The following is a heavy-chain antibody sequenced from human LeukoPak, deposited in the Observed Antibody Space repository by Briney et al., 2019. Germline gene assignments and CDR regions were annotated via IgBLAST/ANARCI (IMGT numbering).Heavy chain of an antibody. CDR1: GYTFSSHG. J-gene: IGHJ4*02. V-gene: IGHV3-23*01. CDR2: INGAGDNT. D-gene: IGHD3-16*01. Sequence: PGGSLRLSCAASGYTFSSHGLTWVRQAPGMGLEWVSTINGAGDNTYYAETVKGRFTISRDNSKNTLYLQMHSLRAEDTAIYYCAKVSVCYGCYLDYWGQGTLVTVS. CDR3: AKVSVCYGCYLDY.